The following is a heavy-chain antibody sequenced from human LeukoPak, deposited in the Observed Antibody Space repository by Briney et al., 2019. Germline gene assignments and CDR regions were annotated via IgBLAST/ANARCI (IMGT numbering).Heavy chain of an antibody. D-gene: IGHD3-22*01. Sequence: ASVKVSCKASGYIFSSYYMHGVRQAPGQGLEWMGIISPSGGSTTYAQKFQGRVTITRNTSISTAYMELSSLRSEDTAVYYCAGNYYDSSGHLDAFDIWGQGTMVTVSS. CDR1: GYIFSSYY. CDR3: AGNYYDSSGHLDAFDI. J-gene: IGHJ3*02. V-gene: IGHV1-46*01. CDR2: ISPSGGST.